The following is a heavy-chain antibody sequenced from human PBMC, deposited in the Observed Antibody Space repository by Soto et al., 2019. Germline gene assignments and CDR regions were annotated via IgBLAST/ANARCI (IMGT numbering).Heavy chain of an antibody. CDR2: ISYDGSNK. D-gene: IGHD5-18*01. V-gene: IGHV3-30-3*01. J-gene: IGHJ6*02. Sequence: QVQLVESGGDVVQPGRSLRLSCAASGFTFSSYAMHWVRQAPGKGLEWVAVISYDGSNKYYADSVKGRFTISRDNSKNTLYLQMNSLRAEDTAVYYCARQLWNGPYYYYGMDVWGQGTTVTVSS. CDR1: GFTFSSYA. CDR3: ARQLWNGPYYYYGMDV.